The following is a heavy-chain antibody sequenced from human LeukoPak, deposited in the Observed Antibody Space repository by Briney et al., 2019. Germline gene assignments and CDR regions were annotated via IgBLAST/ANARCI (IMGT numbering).Heavy chain of an antibody. V-gene: IGHV4-31*11. CDR2: IYSSGTT. CDR3: ARDHGTENSYVWVSSCFFET. D-gene: IGHD3-16*01. J-gene: IGHJ5*02. CDR1: GASISSGGYY. Sequence: SETLSLTCAVSGASISSGGYYWSWIRQQPGKGLEWIGYIYSSGTTYYNPSLKSRLTISLDTSTNQVSLKLSSVTAADTAIYFCARDHGTENSYVWVSSCFFETWGQGTLVTVSS.